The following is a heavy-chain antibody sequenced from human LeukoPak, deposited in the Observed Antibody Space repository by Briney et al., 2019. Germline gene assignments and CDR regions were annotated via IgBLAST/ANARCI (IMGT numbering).Heavy chain of an antibody. D-gene: IGHD5-12*01. CDR1: GGSISSYY. CDR2: IYYSGST. J-gene: IGHJ4*02. CDR3: ATNAGGYREAPFDY. V-gene: IGHV4-59*01. Sequence: PSETLSLTCTVSGGSISSYYWTWIRQPPGKGLECIGYIYYSGSTSYNPSLKTRVTISLDTSKNQFSLKLTSVTAADTAVYYCATNAGGYREAPFDYWGQGTLLTVSS.